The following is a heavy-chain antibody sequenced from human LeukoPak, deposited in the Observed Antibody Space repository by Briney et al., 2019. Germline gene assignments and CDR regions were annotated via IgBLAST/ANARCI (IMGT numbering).Heavy chain of an antibody. J-gene: IGHJ4*02. CDR3: ARGNYEYSSSWDFDY. V-gene: IGHV4-34*01. Sequence: SETLSLTCAVYGGSFSGYYWSWIRQPPGKGLEWIGEINHSGSTNYNPSLKSRVTISVDTSKNQFSLKLSSVTAADTAVYYYARGNYEYSSSWDFDYWGQGTLVTVSS. CDR1: GGSFSGYY. CDR2: INHSGST. D-gene: IGHD6-6*01.